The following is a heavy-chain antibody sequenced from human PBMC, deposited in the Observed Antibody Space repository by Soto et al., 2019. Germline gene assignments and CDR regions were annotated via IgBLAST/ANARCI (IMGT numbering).Heavy chain of an antibody. D-gene: IGHD6-13*01. V-gene: IGHV4-34*01. Sequence: SETLSLTCAFYVGSFSGYYWSCIRHAPGKGLEWIGEINHSGSTNYNPSLKSRVTISVDTSKNQFSLRLSSVTAADTAVYYCARVGPLYSSRGSHDGMDVWGQGATVSVS. CDR1: VGSFSGYY. CDR3: ARVGPLYSSRGSHDGMDV. CDR2: INHSGST. J-gene: IGHJ6*02.